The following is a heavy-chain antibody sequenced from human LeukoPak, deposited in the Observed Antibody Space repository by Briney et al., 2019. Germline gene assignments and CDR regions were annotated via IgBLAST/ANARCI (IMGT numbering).Heavy chain of an antibody. CDR3: ARSRPLPHDRIRFGPFDP. CDR2: IYHSGST. CDR1: GYSISSGYY. Sequence: SETLSLTCTVSGYSISSGYYWVWIRQPPGKGLEWIGNIYHSGSTYYNPSLKSRVTISVDTSKNQFSLKVRSVTAADTAVYYCARSRPLPHDRIRFGPFDPWGQGTLVTVSS. D-gene: IGHD3-16*01. V-gene: IGHV4-38-2*02. J-gene: IGHJ5*02.